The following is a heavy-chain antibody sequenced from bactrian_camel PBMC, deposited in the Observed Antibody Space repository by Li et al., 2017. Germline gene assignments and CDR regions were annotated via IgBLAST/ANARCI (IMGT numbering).Heavy chain of an antibody. Sequence: VQLVESGGGAVQAGGSLRLSCVASGMRYVNNCMGWFRQAPGKEREGVAAIHTGSSRTFYADSMEGRFTISQDNSKREVYLQMDSLKPEDSAMYFCAADFLGLCTVADGVGPPADYGYWGHGTQVTVS. CDR1: GMRYVNNC. V-gene: IGHV3S1*01. CDR2: IHTGSSRT. D-gene: IGHD6*01. J-gene: IGHJ6*01. CDR3: AADFLGLCTVADGVGPPADYGY.